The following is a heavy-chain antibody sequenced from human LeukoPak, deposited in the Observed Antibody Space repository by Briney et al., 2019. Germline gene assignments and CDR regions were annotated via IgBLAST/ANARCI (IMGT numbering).Heavy chain of an antibody. Sequence: GGSLRLSCAASGFNVSSNYMSWVRKAPGKGLEWVTVIYSGGGTHYADSVKGRFTISRDNSKNTLYLQMKSLRAEDTAVYYCARAAFWGSGNPWGQGTLVTVSS. CDR2: IYSGGGT. J-gene: IGHJ5*02. V-gene: IGHV3-53*01. D-gene: IGHD3-10*01. CDR3: ARAAFWGSGNP. CDR1: GFNVSSNY.